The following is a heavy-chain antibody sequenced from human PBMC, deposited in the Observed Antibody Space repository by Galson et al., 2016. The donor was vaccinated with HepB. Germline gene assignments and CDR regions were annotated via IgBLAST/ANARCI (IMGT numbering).Heavy chain of an antibody. V-gene: IGHV3-74*03. Sequence: SLRLSCAASGFTFSSYWMHWVRQVPGKGLAWVSRIIGDGSSTTYAGSVEGRFNISRDNAKNTLSLQMNGLRAEDSALYYCARATEGAFDYWGQGVLVTVFS. CDR1: GFTFSSYW. CDR3: ARATEGAFDY. CDR2: IIGDGSST. D-gene: IGHD1-26*01. J-gene: IGHJ4*02.